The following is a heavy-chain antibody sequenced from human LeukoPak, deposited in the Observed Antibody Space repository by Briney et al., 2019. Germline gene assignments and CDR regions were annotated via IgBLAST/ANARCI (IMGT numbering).Heavy chain of an antibody. Sequence: QPGGSLRLSCAASGFTFRSYAMSWVRQAPGKGLEWVSAISGSGGSTYYADSVKGRFTISRDNSKNTLYLQMNSLRAEDTAVYYCAKGRDGYNSLDYFDYWGQGTLVTVSS. J-gene: IGHJ4*02. CDR2: ISGSGGST. CDR1: GFTFRSYA. D-gene: IGHD5-24*01. V-gene: IGHV3-23*01. CDR3: AKGRDGYNSLDYFDY.